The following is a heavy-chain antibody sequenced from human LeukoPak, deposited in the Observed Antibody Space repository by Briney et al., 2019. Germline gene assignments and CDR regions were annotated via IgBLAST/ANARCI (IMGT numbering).Heavy chain of an antibody. J-gene: IGHJ5*02. D-gene: IGHD1-1*01. CDR2: INHIGST. CDR1: GGSFSGYS. CDR3: ASGPMENWFDP. V-gene: IGHV4-34*01. Sequence: SETLSLTCAVYGGSFSGYSWSWIRQPPGKGLEWIGEINHIGSTNYNPSLKSPVTMSVDTSKNQFSLNLNSVTAADTAVYYCASGPMENWFDPWGQGTLVTVSS.